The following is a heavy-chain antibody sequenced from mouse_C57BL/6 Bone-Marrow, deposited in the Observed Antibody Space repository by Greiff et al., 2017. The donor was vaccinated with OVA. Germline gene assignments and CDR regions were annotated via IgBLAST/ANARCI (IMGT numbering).Heavy chain of an antibody. V-gene: IGHV5-16*01. CDR1: GFTFSDYY. J-gene: IGHJ3*01. Sequence: DVKLVESEGGLVQPGSSMKLSCTASGFTFSDYYMAWVRQVPEKGLEWVANINYDGSSTYYLDSLKSRFIISRDNAKNILYLQMSSLKSEDTATYYCARGPTRGGFAYWGQGTLVTVSA. CDR3: ARGPTRGGFAY. CDR2: INYDGSST.